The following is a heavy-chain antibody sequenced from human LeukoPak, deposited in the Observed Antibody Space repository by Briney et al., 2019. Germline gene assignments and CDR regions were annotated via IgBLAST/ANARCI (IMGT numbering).Heavy chain of an antibody. D-gene: IGHD6-6*01. Sequence: SETLSLTCTVSGYSISSGYYWGWIRQPPGKGLEWIGSIYHSGSTYYNPSLKSRVTISVDTSKNQFSLKLSSVTAADTAVYYCARDKYSSSSGASDYWGQGTLVTVSS. CDR2: IYHSGST. CDR1: GYSISSGYY. J-gene: IGHJ4*02. V-gene: IGHV4-38-2*02. CDR3: ARDKYSSSSGASDY.